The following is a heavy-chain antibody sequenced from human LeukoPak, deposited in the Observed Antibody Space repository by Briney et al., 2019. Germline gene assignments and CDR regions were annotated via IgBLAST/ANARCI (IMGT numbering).Heavy chain of an antibody. V-gene: IGHV1-46*01. CDR2: IDPSGGST. Sequence: ASVKVSCKASGYTFTSYHMHWVRQAPGQGLEWMGIIDPSGGSTTYAQKFQGRVIMTRDTSTSTVYMELSSLRSEDTAVYYCAREIRSGSYVPRSFDYWGQGTLVTVS. CDR1: GYTFTSYH. CDR3: AREIRSGSYVPRSFDY. J-gene: IGHJ4*02. D-gene: IGHD3-10*01.